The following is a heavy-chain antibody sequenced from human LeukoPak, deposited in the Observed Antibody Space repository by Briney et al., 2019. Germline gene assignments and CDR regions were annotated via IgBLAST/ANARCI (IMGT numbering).Heavy chain of an antibody. CDR1: GGTFSSFG. Sequence: GASVKVSCKASGGTFSSFGITWVRQAPGQGLEWMGRIIPMLGIVNYGQKFQGRVTITADKSTNTAYMELSSLRSEDTAVYYCARVTSITGTSPLRYWGQGTLVTVSS. D-gene: IGHD1-7*01. J-gene: IGHJ4*02. CDR3: ARVTSITGTSPLRY. V-gene: IGHV1-69*04. CDR2: IIPMLGIV.